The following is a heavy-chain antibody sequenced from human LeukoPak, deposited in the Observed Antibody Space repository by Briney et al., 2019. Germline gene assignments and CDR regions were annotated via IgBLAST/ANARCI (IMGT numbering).Heavy chain of an antibody. Sequence: GGSLRLSCAASGFTFSSYEMNWVRQAPGKGLEWVSYISSSGSTIYYTDSVKGRFTISRDNAKNSLYLQMNSLRAEDTAVYFCARATWDPNYYYYMDVWGKGTTVTISS. CDR3: ARATWDPNYYYYMDV. J-gene: IGHJ6*03. CDR1: GFTFSSYE. V-gene: IGHV3-48*03. D-gene: IGHD1-26*01. CDR2: ISSSGSTI.